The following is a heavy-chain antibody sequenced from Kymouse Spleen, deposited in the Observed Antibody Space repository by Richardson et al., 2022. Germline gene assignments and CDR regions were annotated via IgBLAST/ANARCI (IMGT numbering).Heavy chain of an antibody. V-gene: IGHV3-23*04. J-gene: IGHJ6*02. CDR1: GFTFSSYA. D-gene: IGHD3-3*01. Sequence: EVQLVESGGGLVQPGGSLRLSCAASGFTFSSYAMSWVRQAPGKGLEWVSAISGSGGSTYYADSVKGRFTISRDNSKNTLYLQMNSLRAEDTAVYYCAKGGRITIFGVVIDYYYYGMDVWGQGTTVTVSS. CDR3: AKGGRITIFGVVIDYYYYGMDV. CDR2: ISGSGGST.